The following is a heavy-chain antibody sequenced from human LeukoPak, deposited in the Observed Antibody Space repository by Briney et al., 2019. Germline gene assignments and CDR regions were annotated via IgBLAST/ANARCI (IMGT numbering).Heavy chain of an antibody. CDR3: ARQSSATTTFDS. D-gene: IGHD4-17*01. V-gene: IGHV3-66*04. CDR2: IYSGGTT. CDR1: GFTVGASY. J-gene: IGHJ4*02. Sequence: GGSLRLSCVASGFTVGASYMSWVRQAPGKGLEWVTAIYSGGTTYYADSVKGRFTISRDNSQNTVYLQMDSLRVEDTAVYFCARQSSATTTFDSWGQGTLATVSS.